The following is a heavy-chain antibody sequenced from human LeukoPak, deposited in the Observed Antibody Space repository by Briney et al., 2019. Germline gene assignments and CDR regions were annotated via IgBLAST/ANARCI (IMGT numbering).Heavy chain of an antibody. CDR2: IYYSGST. V-gene: IGHV4-39*01. D-gene: IGHD3-22*01. CDR1: GGSISSSSYY. J-gene: IGHJ4*02. CDR3: ARLLPDYYDSSGYY. Sequence: PSETLSLTCTVSGGSISSSSYYWGWIRQPPGEGLEWIGSIYYSGSTYYNPSLKSRVTISVDTSKNQFSLKLSSVTAADTAVYYCARLLPDYYDSSGYYWGQGTLVTVSS.